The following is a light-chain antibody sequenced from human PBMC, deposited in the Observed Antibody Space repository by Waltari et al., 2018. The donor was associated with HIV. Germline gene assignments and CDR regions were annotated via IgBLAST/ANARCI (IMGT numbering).Light chain of an antibody. Sequence: QSVLTQPPSVSGAPGQRVTISCTGSRSNIGAGSDDHWYQQLPGTAPKLLIYGNSNRPSGVPDRFSGSKSGTSASLAITGLQAEDEADYYCQSYDSSLSAWVFGGGTKLTVL. CDR3: QSYDSSLSAWV. J-gene: IGLJ3*02. V-gene: IGLV1-40*01. CDR2: GNS. CDR1: RSNIGAGSD.